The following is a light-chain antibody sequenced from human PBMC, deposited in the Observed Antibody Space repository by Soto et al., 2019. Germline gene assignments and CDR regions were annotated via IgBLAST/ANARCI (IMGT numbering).Light chain of an antibody. J-gene: IGLJ3*02. CDR2: NNN. CDR3: AAWDDSLWV. Sequence: QSVLTQPPSASGTPGQRVTISCSGSSSNIGSNTVNWYQQLPGTAPKLLIYNNNQRPSGVPDRFSGSKSGTSASLAISGLQSEDEADYYCAAWDDSLWVFGGGTKVTVL. CDR1: SSNIGSNT. V-gene: IGLV1-44*01.